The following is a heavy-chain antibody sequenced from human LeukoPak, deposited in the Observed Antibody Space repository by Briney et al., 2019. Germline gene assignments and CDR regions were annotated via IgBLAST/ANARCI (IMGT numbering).Heavy chain of an antibody. CDR2: IYPGDSDT. D-gene: IGHD3-22*01. J-gene: IGHJ4*02. CDR1: GYSFTSYW. CDR3: ARTGYYYDSSGARQYYFDY. V-gene: IGHV5-51*01. Sequence: GESLKISCKGSGYSFTSYWIGWGRQMPGKGLEWMGIIYPGDSDTRYSPSFQGQVTISADKSISTAYLQWSSLKASDTAMYYCARTGYYYDSSGARQYYFDYWGQGTLVTVSS.